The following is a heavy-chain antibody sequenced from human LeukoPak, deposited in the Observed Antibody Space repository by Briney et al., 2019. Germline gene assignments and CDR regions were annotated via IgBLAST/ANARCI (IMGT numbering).Heavy chain of an antibody. Sequence: ASVKVSCKASGYTFTGYYMRWVRQAPGQGLEWMGWINPNSGGTNYAQKSQGRVTMTRDTSISTAYMELSRLRSDDTAVYYCATLRYYDFWSGYYTPYYFDYWGQGTLVTVSS. CDR3: ATLRYYDFWSGYYTPYYFDY. V-gene: IGHV1-2*02. CDR1: GYTFTGYY. D-gene: IGHD3-3*01. J-gene: IGHJ4*02. CDR2: INPNSGGT.